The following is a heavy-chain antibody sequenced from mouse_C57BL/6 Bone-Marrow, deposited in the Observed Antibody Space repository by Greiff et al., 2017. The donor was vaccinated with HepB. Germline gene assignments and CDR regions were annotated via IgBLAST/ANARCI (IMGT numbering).Heavy chain of an antibody. CDR3: TRKRGGYYPYYFDY. V-gene: IGHV1-15*01. J-gene: IGHJ2*01. Sequence: VQVVESGAELVRPGASVTLSCKASGYTFTDYEMHWVKQTPVHGLEWIGAIDPETGGTAYNQKFKGKAILTADKSSSTAYMELRSLTSEDSAVYYCTRKRGGYYPYYFDYWGQGTTLTVSS. CDR2: IDPETGGT. D-gene: IGHD2-3*01. CDR1: GYTFTDYE.